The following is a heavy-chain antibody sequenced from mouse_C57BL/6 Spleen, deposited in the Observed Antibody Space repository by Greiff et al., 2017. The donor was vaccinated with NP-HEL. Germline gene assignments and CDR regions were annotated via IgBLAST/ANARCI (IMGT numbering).Heavy chain of an antibody. V-gene: IGHV1-5*01. CDR1: GYTFTSYW. CDR3: TTINTVGEDYWYFDV. J-gene: IGHJ1*03. Sequence: VQLQQSGTVLARPGASVKMSCKTSGYTFTSYWMHWVKQRPGQGLEWIGDIYPGNSDTSYNQKFKGKATLTAVTSSSTAYMELSSLTNEGAADYYCTTINTVGEDYWYFDVWGKGTTVTVSS. D-gene: IGHD1-1*01. CDR2: IYPGNSDT.